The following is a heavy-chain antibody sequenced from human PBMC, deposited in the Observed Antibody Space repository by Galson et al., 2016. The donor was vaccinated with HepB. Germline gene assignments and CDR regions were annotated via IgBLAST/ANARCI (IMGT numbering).Heavy chain of an antibody. V-gene: IGHV3-48*01. J-gene: IGHJ6*02. Sequence: SLRLSCSASGFSFSNYNMNWVSHAPRRGLEWVAYISASSGTINYADSVKGRFTISIDNANNSLSLQMNRLRAEDTAFYYCARPYTYYFGSGSYFDVLHYGMDVWGQGTTVTVPS. CDR1: GFSFSNYN. CDR2: ISASSGTI. D-gene: IGHD3-10*01. CDR3: ARPYTYYFGSGSYFDVLHYGMDV.